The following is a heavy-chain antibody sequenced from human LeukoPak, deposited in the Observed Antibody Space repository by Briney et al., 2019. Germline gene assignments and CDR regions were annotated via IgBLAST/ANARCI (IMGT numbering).Heavy chain of an antibody. CDR3: ARSSPVPRGQQLVPSPEY. V-gene: IGHV4-59*08. J-gene: IGHJ4*02. CDR2: VFYSGST. D-gene: IGHD6-13*01. Sequence: PSETLSLTCTVSDGSIYTYYWSWIRQPPGKGLEWIGYVFYSGSTNYNPSLKSRVTISLDTSKNQFSLKLTSVTAADTAVYYCARSSPVPRGQQLVPSPEYWGQGILATVSS. CDR1: DGSIYTYY.